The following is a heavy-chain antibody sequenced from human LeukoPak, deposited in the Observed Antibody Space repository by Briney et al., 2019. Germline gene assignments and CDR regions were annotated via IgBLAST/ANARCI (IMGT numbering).Heavy chain of an antibody. CDR3: ARCEEVWYQLLVKAPDAFDI. D-gene: IGHD2-2*01. V-gene: IGHV4-30-4*01. J-gene: IGHJ3*02. CDR1: GGSISSGDYY. Sequence: SQTLSLTCTVSGGSISSGDYYWSWIRQPPGKGLEWIGYIYYSGSTYYNPSLKSRVTISVDTSKNQISLKLSSVTAADTAVYYCARCEEVWYQLLVKAPDAFDIWGQGTMVTVSS. CDR2: IYYSGST.